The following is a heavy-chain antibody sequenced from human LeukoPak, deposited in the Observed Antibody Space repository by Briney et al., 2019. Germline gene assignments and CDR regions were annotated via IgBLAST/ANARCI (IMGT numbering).Heavy chain of an antibody. CDR2: TYYRLLWFG. Sequence: QSLSLTLAFSVESVFSKIGDWLWPRQSPSGGRVWLGRTYYRLLWFGEYAVTLKSRITIKPDTSKNQYSLQLNSVTPEDTAMYYCARDLGSSWRKWFDPWGERTLFSLSS. V-gene: IGHV6-1*01. J-gene: IGHJ5*02. D-gene: IGHD6-13*01. CDR3: ARDLGSSWRKWFDP. CDR1: VESVFSKIGD.